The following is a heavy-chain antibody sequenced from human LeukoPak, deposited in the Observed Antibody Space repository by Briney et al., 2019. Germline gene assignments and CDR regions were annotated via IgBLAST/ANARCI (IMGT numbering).Heavy chain of an antibody. CDR3: ARGSYDYVWGSYLPDY. CDR2: IGTAGDT. V-gene: IGHV3-13*01. D-gene: IGHD3-16*01. CDR1: GFTFSSYD. J-gene: IGHJ4*02. Sequence: PGGSLRLSCAASGFTFSSYDMHWVRQATGKGLEWVSAIGTAGDTYYPGSVKGRFTISRENAKNSLYLQMNSLRAADTAVYYCARGSYDYVWGSYLPDYWGQGTLVTVSS.